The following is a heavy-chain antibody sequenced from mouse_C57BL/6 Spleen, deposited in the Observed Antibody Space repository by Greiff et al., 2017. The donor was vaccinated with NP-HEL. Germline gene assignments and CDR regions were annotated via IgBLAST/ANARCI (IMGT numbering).Heavy chain of an antibody. Sequence: EVQLQESGPGMVKPSQSLSLTCTVTGYSITSGYDWHWIRHFPGNKLEWMGYISYSGSTNYNPSLKSRISITHDTSKNHFFLKLNSVTTEDTATYYCARDDYGSGFDYWGQGTTLTVSS. D-gene: IGHD1-1*01. V-gene: IGHV3-1*01. CDR2: ISYSGST. CDR1: GYSITSGYD. J-gene: IGHJ2*01. CDR3: ARDDYGSGFDY.